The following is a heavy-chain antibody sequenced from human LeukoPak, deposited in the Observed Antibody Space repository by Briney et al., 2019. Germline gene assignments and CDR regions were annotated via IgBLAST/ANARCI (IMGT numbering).Heavy chain of an antibody. J-gene: IGHJ4*02. CDR3: ARDLMGIAYRGAFYY. CDR2: ISWNSGSI. V-gene: IGHV3-9*01. Sequence: GGSLRLSCAASGFTFDDYAMHWVRQAPGKGLEWVSGISWNSGSIGYADSVKGQFTISRDNAKNSLYLQMNSLRAEDTALYYCARDLMGIAYRGAFYYWGQGTLVTVSS. CDR1: GFTFDDYA. D-gene: IGHD6-13*01.